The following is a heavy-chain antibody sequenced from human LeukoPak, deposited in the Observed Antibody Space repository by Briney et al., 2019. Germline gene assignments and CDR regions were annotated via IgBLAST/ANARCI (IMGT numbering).Heavy chain of an antibody. D-gene: IGHD6-6*01. CDR2: ISSSSSTI. V-gene: IGHV3-48*01. Sequence: SGGSLRLSCAASGFTFSSYSMNWVRQAPGKGLEWVSYISSSSSTIYYADSVKGRFTISRDNAKNSLYLQMNSLRAEDTAVYYCARGTYSSSKYFQHWGQGTLVTVSS. CDR3: ARGTYSSSKYFQH. J-gene: IGHJ1*01. CDR1: GFTFSSYS.